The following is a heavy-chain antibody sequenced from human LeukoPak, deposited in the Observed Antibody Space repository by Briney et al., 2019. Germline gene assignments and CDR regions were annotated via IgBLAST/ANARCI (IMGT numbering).Heavy chain of an antibody. V-gene: IGHV3-21*01. D-gene: IGHD1-20*01. J-gene: IGHJ3*02. Sequence: GGSLRLSCAASGFTFSSYSMNWVRQAPGKGLEWVSSISSSSSYIYYADSVKGRFTISRDNAKNSLYLQMNSPRTEDTAVYYCTKVARYNWNDVGIFDAFDIWGQGTMVTVSS. CDR3: TKVARYNWNDVGIFDAFDI. CDR2: ISSSSSYI. CDR1: GFTFSSYS.